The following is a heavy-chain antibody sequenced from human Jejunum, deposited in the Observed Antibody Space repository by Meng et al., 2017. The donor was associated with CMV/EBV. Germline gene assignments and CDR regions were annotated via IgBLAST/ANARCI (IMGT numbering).Heavy chain of an antibody. D-gene: IGHD4-11*01. J-gene: IGHJ6*02. CDR2: IRFDGTNN. Sequence: FAVSSEAMHWVRQATGKGLEWVAFIRFDGTNNYLIDSVKGRFTISRDNSKNMLFLQMNSLRAEDTAVYYCAKDKIPVSPYYYGMDVWGQGTTVTVSS. CDR1: FAVSSEA. CDR3: AKDKIPVSPYYYGMDV. V-gene: IGHV3-30*02.